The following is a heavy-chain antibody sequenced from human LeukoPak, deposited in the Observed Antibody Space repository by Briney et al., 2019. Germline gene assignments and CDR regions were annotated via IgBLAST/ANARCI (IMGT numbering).Heavy chain of an antibody. CDR2: ISGSGGST. D-gene: IGHD5-12*01. J-gene: IGHJ4*02. Sequence: GGSLRLSCAASGFTFSSYAMSWVRQAPGKGLEWVSAISGSGGSTYCADSVKGRFTISRDNSKNTLYLQMNSLRAEDTAVYYCAKGNVDIVATTDWGQGTLVTVSS. V-gene: IGHV3-23*01. CDR3: AKGNVDIVATTD. CDR1: GFTFSSYA.